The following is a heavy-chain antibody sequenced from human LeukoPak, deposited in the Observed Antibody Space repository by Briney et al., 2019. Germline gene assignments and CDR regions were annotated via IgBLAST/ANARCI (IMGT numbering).Heavy chain of an antibody. J-gene: IGHJ4*02. D-gene: IGHD3-3*01. CDR3: AVTYYDFWSGYSH. CDR2: ISSSSSYI. Sequence: GGSLRLSCAASGIIFSSYSMNWVRQAPGKGLEWVSSISSSSSYIYYADSVKGRFAISRDNAKNSLYLQMNSLRAEDTAVYYCAVTYYDFWSGYSHWGQGTLVTVSS. CDR1: GIIFSSYS. V-gene: IGHV3-21*01.